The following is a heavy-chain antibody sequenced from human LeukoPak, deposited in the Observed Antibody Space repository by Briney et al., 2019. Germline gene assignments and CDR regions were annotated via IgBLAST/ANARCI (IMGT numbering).Heavy chain of an antibody. Sequence: PGGSLRLSCAASRFTFSSYSMNLVRQAPGKGLEWVSYISSDSGTIYYADSVKGRFTISRDNAKNSMYLQMNSLRAEDTAVYYCARGSGLDYWGQGTLVTVSS. D-gene: IGHD6-19*01. J-gene: IGHJ4*02. CDR1: RFTFSSYS. CDR2: ISSDSGTI. V-gene: IGHV3-48*01. CDR3: ARGSGLDY.